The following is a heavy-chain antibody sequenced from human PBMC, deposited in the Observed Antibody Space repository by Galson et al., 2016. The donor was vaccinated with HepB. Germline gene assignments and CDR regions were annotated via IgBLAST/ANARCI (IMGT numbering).Heavy chain of an antibody. CDR2: ISWNSGSI. V-gene: IGHV3-9*01. Sequence: SLRLSCAASGFTFDDYAMHWVRQAPGKGLEWVSGISWNSGSIGYADSVKGRFIISRDNAKNSRYLQMNGLSAEDTALYYCAKDSDLTLIQYSSGWFREKKRGYFDDWGQGTLVTVSS. D-gene: IGHD6-19*01. J-gene: IGHJ4*02. CDR3: AKDSDLTLIQYSSGWFREKKRGYFDD. CDR1: GFTFDDYA.